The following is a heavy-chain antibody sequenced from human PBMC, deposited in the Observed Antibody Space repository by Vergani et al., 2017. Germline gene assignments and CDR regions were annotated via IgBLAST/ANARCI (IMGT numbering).Heavy chain of an antibody. Sequence: VQLLESGGGLVQPGRSLRLSCAASGFTFSSYAMHWVRQAPGKGLEWVAVISYDGSNKYYADSVKGRFTISRDNSKNTLYLQMNSLRAEDTAVYYCARDGSSSQSFYYYYYMDVWGKGTTVTVSS. CDR3: ARDGSSSQSFYYYYYMDV. CDR2: ISYDGSNK. J-gene: IGHJ6*03. CDR1: GFTFSSYA. V-gene: IGHV3-30*01. D-gene: IGHD6-6*01.